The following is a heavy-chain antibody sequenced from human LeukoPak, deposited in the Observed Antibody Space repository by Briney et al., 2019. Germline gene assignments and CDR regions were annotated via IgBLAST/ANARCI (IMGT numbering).Heavy chain of an antibody. Sequence: SETLSLTCTVSGGSISSRTYYWAWIRQPPGQGLEWIGNIYYSGSTYYNPSLKSRLTMSVDTSKNQFSLKLSSVTAADTAVYYCARDPNVVVAATYFDYWGQGTLVTVSS. V-gene: IGHV4-39*02. D-gene: IGHD2-15*01. CDR3: ARDPNVVVAATYFDY. J-gene: IGHJ4*02. CDR1: GGSISSRTYY. CDR2: IYYSGST.